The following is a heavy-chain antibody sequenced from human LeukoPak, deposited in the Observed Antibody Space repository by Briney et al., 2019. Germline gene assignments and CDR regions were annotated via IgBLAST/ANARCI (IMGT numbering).Heavy chain of an antibody. J-gene: IGHJ6*03. Sequence: PGGSLRLSCAASGFTFSSYGMHWVRQAPGKGLEWVAFIRYDGSNKYYADSVKGRFTISRDNSKNTLYLQMNSLRAEDTAVYCCAKDGLYSGSSGRDYYYYYYMDVWGKGTTVTVSS. V-gene: IGHV3-30*02. D-gene: IGHD1-26*01. CDR2: IRYDGSNK. CDR1: GFTFSSYG. CDR3: AKDGLYSGSSGRDYYYYYYMDV.